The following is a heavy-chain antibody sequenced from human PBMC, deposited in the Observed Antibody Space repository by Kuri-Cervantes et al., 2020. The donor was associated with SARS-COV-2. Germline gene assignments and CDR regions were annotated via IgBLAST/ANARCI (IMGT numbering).Heavy chain of an antibody. J-gene: IGHJ3*02. V-gene: IGHV1-2*02. CDR1: GYTFTGYY. CDR3: ARVTGDLGVGAFDI. Sequence: ASVKVSCKASGYTFTGYYMHWVRQAPGQGPEWMGWINPNSGGTNYAQKFQGRVTMTRDTSISTAYMELSSLRSEDTAVYYCARVTGDLGVGAFDIWGQGTMVTVSS. D-gene: IGHD7-27*01. CDR2: INPNSGGT.